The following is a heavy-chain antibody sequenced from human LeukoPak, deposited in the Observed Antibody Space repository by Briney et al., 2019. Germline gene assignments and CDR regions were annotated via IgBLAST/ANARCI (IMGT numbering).Heavy chain of an antibody. CDR1: GFTFRSHD. Sequence: EPGGSLRLSCAASGFTFRSHDMSWVRQAPGKGLEWVSGISGSGGSTFYADSVKGRFTISRDNSKNTLYLQMNGLRVEDTAVYYCVRKGPRGLAFDIWGQGTMVTVSS. V-gene: IGHV3-23*01. CDR3: VRKGPRGLAFDI. J-gene: IGHJ3*02. CDR2: ISGSGGST. D-gene: IGHD3/OR15-3a*01.